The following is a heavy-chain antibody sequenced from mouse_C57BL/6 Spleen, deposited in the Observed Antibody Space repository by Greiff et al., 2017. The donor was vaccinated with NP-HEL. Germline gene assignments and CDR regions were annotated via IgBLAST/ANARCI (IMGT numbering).Heavy chain of an antibody. J-gene: IGHJ3*01. Sequence: VKLMESGAELMKPGASVKLSCKATGYTFTGYWIEWVKQRPGHGLEWIGEILPGSGSTNYNEKFKGKATFTADTSSNTAYMQLSSLTTEDSAIYYCARWDYDGDDGAWFAYWGQGTLVTVSA. V-gene: IGHV1-9*01. CDR1: GYTFTGYW. D-gene: IGHD2-4*01. CDR2: ILPGSGST. CDR3: ARWDYDGDDGAWFAY.